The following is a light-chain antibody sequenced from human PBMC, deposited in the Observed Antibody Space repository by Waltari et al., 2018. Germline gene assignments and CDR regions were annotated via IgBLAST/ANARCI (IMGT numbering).Light chain of an antibody. V-gene: IGLV2-8*01. J-gene: IGLJ3*02. CDR2: QVS. Sequence: QSALTQLPSASGSPGQSVTMSCTGTSSDVGGDNYVSWYQQHPGNAPKLLIYQVSKRTSGGPDRFSGSKSGNTASLTVSGLQAEDEAEYFCTSHAGTNSVFGGGTKLTVL. CDR1: SSDVGGDNY. CDR3: TSHAGTNSV.